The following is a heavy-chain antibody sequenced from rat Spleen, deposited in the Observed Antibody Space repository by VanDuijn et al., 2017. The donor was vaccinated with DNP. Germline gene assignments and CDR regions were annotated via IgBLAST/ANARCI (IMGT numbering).Heavy chain of an antibody. CDR3: TREYFYYFDY. CDR1: GFTFSNYG. J-gene: IGHJ2*01. Sequence: EVKLVESGGGLVQPGRSLKLSCAASGFTFSNYGMAWVRQAPTKGLAWVAYISYDGGSTYYPDSVKGRFPISRDNAKSTLYLQMNSLRSEDTATYYCTREYFYYFDYWGQGVMVTVSS. D-gene: IGHD3-8*01. CDR2: ISYDGGST. V-gene: IGHV5-20*01.